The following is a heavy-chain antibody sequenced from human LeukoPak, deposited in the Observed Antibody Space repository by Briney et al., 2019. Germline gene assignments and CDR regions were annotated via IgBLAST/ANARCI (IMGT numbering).Heavy chain of an antibody. V-gene: IGHV6-1*01. D-gene: IGHD5-18*01. CDR3: ARVLDVGTAMASSFFDY. CDR1: GDSVSSNSAA. CDR2: TYYRSKWYN. J-gene: IGHJ4*02. Sequence: SQTLSLTCAISGDSVSSNSAAWNWIRQSPSRGLEWLGRTYYRSKWYNDYAVSVKSRITINPDTSKNQFSLQLNSVTPEDTAVYYCARVLDVGTAMASSFFDYWGQGTLVTVSS.